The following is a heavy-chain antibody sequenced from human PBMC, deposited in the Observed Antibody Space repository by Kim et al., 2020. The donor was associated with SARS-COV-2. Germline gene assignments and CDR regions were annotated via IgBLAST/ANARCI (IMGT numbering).Heavy chain of an antibody. D-gene: IGHD2-8*02. J-gene: IGHJ6*01. CDR2: ISGGGVNK. Sequence: GGSLRLSCVASGFTFDIYAMTWVRQAPGKGLEWVSVISGGGVNKFYADSVRGRFTISRDNSKNTLFLQMNSLRDEDTALYYCAKVVVVYDYNYYYYYGM. V-gene: IGHV3-23*01. CDR1: GFTFDIYA. CDR3: AKVVVVYDYNYYYYYGM.